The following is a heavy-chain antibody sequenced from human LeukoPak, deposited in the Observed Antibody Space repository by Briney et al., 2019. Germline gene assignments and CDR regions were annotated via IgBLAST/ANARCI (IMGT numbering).Heavy chain of an antibody. CDR1: GFTVSSNY. V-gene: IGHV3-66*01. CDR2: IYSGGST. CDR3: ARAAARVDFDY. Sequence: GGSLRLSCAASGFTVSSNYMSWVRQAPGKGLEWVSVIYSGGSTYYADSVKGRFTISRGNSKNTLYLQMNSLRAEDTAVYYCARAAARVDFDYWGQGTLVTVSS. J-gene: IGHJ4*02. D-gene: IGHD6-13*01.